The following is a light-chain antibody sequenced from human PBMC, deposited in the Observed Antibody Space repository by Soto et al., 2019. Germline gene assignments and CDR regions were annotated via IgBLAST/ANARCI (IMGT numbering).Light chain of an antibody. Sequence: EIVLTQSPGTLSFSAGERATLSCRASQRVNSRYLAWYQQKPGQAPRLLIYGVSNRATGIPDRFSGSGSGTDFTLTIRRLEPEDFAVYYCQQYGSSGTFGQGTKVDIK. J-gene: IGKJ1*01. CDR3: QQYGSSGT. V-gene: IGKV3-20*01. CDR1: QRVNSRY. CDR2: GVS.